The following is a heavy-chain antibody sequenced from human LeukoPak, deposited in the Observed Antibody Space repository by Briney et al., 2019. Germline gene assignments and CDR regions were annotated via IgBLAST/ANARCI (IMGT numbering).Heavy chain of an antibody. J-gene: IGHJ4*02. CDR3: ATDSSSLYEVEY. CDR2: ISRTSSNI. CDR1: GFTFSSYS. V-gene: IGHV3-48*01. D-gene: IGHD6-13*01. Sequence: GGSLRLSCAASGFTFSSYSMNWVRQAPGKGLEWVSYISRTSSNIYYADSVKGRFTISRDSAKNSMYLQMNSLKAEDTAVYYCATDSSSLYEVEYWGRGTLVTVSS.